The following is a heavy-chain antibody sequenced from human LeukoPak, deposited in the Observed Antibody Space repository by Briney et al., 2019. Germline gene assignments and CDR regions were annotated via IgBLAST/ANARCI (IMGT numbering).Heavy chain of an antibody. CDR1: GGSISSYY. V-gene: IGHV4-34*01. D-gene: IGHD3-16*02. CDR3: ARDIVYYYYGMDV. CDR2: INHSGST. Sequence: PSETLSLTCTVSGGSISSYYWSWIRQPPGKGLEWIGEINHSGSTNYNPSLKSRVTISVDTSKNQFSLKLSSVTAADTAVYYCARDIVYYYYGMDVWGQGTTVTVSS. J-gene: IGHJ6*02.